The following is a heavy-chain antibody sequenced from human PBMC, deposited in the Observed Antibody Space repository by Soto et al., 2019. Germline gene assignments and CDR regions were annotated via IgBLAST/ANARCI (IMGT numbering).Heavy chain of an antibody. D-gene: IGHD2-2*01. Sequence: QVQLVESGGGVVQPGRSLRLSCAASGFTFSSYAMHWVRQAPGKGLEWVAVISYDGSNKYYADSVKGRFTISRDNSKNTLYLQMHSLRAEDTAVYYCAREYVAGYCSSTSCSSYGMDVWGQGTTVTVSS. CDR1: GFTFSSYA. CDR3: AREYVAGYCSSTSCSSYGMDV. J-gene: IGHJ6*02. V-gene: IGHV3-30-3*01. CDR2: ISYDGSNK.